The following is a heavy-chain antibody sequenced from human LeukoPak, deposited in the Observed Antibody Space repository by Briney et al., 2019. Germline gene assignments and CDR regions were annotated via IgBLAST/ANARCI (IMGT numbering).Heavy chain of an antibody. D-gene: IGHD2-21*02. V-gene: IGHV3-30*04. CDR2: ISYDGSNK. CDR3: AREENHIVVVTAILGY. Sequence: GGSLRLSCAASGFTFSSYAMHWVRQAPGKGLEWVAVISYDGSNKYYADSVKGRFTISRDNSKNTLYLQMNSLRAEDTAVYYCAREENHIVVVTAILGYWGQGTLVTVSS. CDR1: GFTFSSYA. J-gene: IGHJ4*02.